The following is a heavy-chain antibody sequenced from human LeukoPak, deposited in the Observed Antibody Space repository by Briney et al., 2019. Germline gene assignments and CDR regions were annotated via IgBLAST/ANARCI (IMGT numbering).Heavy chain of an antibody. V-gene: IGHV3-30*02. CDR3: AKDRGDYYDSSGYYSGGFDI. CDR2: IWYDGSNK. CDR1: GFTFSSYT. Sequence: GGSLRLSCAASGFTFSSYTMNCVRQAPGKGLEWVALIWYDGSNKYYADSVKGRFTISRDNSKNTLYLQMNSLRAEDTAVYYCAKDRGDYYDSSGYYSGGFDIWGQGTMVTVSS. J-gene: IGHJ3*02. D-gene: IGHD3-22*01.